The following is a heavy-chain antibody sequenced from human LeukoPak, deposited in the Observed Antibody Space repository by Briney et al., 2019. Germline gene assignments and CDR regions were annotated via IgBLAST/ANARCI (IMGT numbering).Heavy chain of an antibody. V-gene: IGHV1-2*06. CDR1: GYTFTGYH. CDR3: ARDQMDRGLYTNHLDK. D-gene: IGHD3-10*01. J-gene: IGHJ4*02. CDR2: INPKTGDS. Sequence: ASVKVSCKTSGYTFTGYHFHWVRQAPGQGPEWVGRINPKTGDSSFAQKFQGRITMTGDTSISTVYMELTDLRSDDTAVYYCARDQMDRGLYTNHLDKWGQGTLVTVSS.